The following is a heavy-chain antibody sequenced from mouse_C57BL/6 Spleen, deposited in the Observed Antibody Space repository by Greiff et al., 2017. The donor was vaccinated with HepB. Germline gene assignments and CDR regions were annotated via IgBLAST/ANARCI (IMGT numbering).Heavy chain of an antibody. CDR1: GYSITSGYD. CDR2: ISYSGST. CDR3: ARGGLYDYDGYYAMDY. Sequence: DVKLQESGPGMVKPSQSLSLTCTVTGYSITSGYDWHWIRHFPGNKLEWMGYISYSGSTNYNPSLKSRISITHDTSKNHFFLKLNSVTTEDTATYYCARGGLYDYDGYYAMDYWGQGTSVTVSS. J-gene: IGHJ4*01. V-gene: IGHV3-1*01. D-gene: IGHD2-4*01.